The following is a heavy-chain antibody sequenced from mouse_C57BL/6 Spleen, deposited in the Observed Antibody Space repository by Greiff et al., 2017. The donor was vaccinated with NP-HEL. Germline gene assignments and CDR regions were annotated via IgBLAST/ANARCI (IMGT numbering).Heavy chain of an antibody. V-gene: IGHV1-15*01. CDR1: GYTFTDYE. CDR3: TRSYGYAYFDY. J-gene: IGHJ2*01. D-gene: IGHD2-2*01. CDR2: IDPETGGT. Sequence: QVQLQQSGAELVRPGASVTLSCKASGYTFTDYEMHWVKQTPVHGLEWIGAIDPETGGTAYNQKFKGKAILTADKSSSTAYMELRSLTSEDSAVYYCTRSYGYAYFDYWGQGTTLTVSS.